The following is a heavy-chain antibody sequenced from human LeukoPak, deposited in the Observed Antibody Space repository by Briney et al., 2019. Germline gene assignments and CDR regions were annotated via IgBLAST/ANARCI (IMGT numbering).Heavy chain of an antibody. V-gene: IGHV4-59*01. CDR1: GGSISSYY. CDR2: IYYSGST. D-gene: IGHD6-6*01. CDR3: ARDGGIAARPGAFDI. J-gene: IGHJ3*02. Sequence: KPSETLSLTCTVSGGSISSYYWNWIRQPPGKGLEWIGYIYYSGSTNYNPSLKSRVTISVDTSKNQFSLKLSSVTAADTAVYYCARDGGIAARPGAFDIWGQGTMVTVSS.